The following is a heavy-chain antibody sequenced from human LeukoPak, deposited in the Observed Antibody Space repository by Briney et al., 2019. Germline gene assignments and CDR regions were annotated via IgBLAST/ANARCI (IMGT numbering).Heavy chain of an antibody. D-gene: IGHD3-22*01. V-gene: IGHV4-39*07. CDR1: GGSFSSSSYY. CDR3: ARDCLYYYDSSGYLAGEY. J-gene: IGHJ4*02. CDR2: IYYSGST. Sequence: SETLSLTCTVSGGSFSSSSYYWGWIRQPPGKGLGWIGSIYYSGSTYYNPSLKSRVTISVDTSKNQFSLKLSSVTAADTAVYYCARDCLYYYDSSGYLAGEYWGQGTLVTVSS.